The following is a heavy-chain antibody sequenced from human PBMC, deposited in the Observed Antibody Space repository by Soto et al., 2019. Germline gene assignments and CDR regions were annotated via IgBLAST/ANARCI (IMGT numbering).Heavy chain of an antibody. CDR3: ARGMRPSHYYGSGSYYTCYYGMDV. CDR2: ISAYNGNT. V-gene: IGHV1-18*01. Sequence: QVQLVQSGAEVKKPGASVKVSCKASGYTFTSYGISWVRRAPGQGLEWMGWISAYNGNTNYAQKLQGRVTMTTDTSTSTAYMELRSLRSDDTAVYYCARGMRPSHYYGSGSYYTCYYGMDVWGQGTTVTVSS. CDR1: GYTFTSYG. D-gene: IGHD3-10*01. J-gene: IGHJ6*02.